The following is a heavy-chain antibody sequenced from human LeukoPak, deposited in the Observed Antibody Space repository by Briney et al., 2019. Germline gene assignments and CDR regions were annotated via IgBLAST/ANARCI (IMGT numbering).Heavy chain of an antibody. D-gene: IGHD6-19*01. J-gene: IGHJ6*02. CDR2: IRYDGSNK. CDR3: VRQYSSGWTYYFGMDV. V-gene: IGHV3-30*02. Sequence: GGSLRLSCVASGFTFSNYRMNWVRQAPGKGLEWVAFIRYDGSNKYYADSVKGRFTISRDNSKNTLYLQMNSLRAEDTAVYYCVRQYSSGWTYYFGMDVWGQGTTVTVSS. CDR1: GFTFSNYR.